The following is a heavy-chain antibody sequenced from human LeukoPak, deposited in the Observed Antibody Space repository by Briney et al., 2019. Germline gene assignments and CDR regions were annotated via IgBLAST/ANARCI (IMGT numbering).Heavy chain of an antibody. D-gene: IGHD2-2*01. V-gene: IGHV3-23*01. CDR2: ISGSGGST. CDR1: GFTVSSNY. J-gene: IGHJ4*02. CDR3: ANYRTSPVVPAANGY. Sequence: GGSLRLSCAASGFTVSSNYMSWVRQAPGKGLEWVSAISGSGGSTYYADSVKGRFTISRDNSKNTLYLQMNSLRAEDTAVYYCANYRTSPVVPAANGYWGQGTLVTVSS.